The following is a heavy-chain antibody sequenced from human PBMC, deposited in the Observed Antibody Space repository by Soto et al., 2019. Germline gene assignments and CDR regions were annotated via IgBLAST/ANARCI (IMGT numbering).Heavy chain of an antibody. CDR2: ISYDGSNK. D-gene: IGHD5-18*01. J-gene: IGHJ6*02. CDR3: ARDLETDTAMDSYGMDV. V-gene: IGHV3-30-3*01. Sequence: GSLRLSCAASGFTFSSYAMHWVRQAPGKGLEWVAVISYDGSNKYYADSVKGRFTISRDNSKNTLYLQMNSLRAEDTAVYYCARDLETDTAMDSYGMDVWGQGTTVPVSS. CDR1: GFTFSSYA.